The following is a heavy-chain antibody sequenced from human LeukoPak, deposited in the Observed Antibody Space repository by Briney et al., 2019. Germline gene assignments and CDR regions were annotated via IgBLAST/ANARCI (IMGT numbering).Heavy chain of an antibody. CDR1: GGTFSSYA. Sequence: GASVKVSCKASGGTFSSYAISWVRQAPGQGLEWMGVINPSGGSTVYAQNFQGRVTMTRDTSTSTVYMELSSLRSEDTAVYYCARENMIRGVKHFDYWGQGTLVTVSS. CDR2: INPSGGST. CDR3: ARENMIRGVKHFDY. J-gene: IGHJ4*02. D-gene: IGHD3-10*01. V-gene: IGHV1-46*01.